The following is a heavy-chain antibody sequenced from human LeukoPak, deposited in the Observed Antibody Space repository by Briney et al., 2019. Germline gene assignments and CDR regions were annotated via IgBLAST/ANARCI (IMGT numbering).Heavy chain of an antibody. CDR2: ISSSGNT. D-gene: IGHD6-13*01. Sequence: GGSLRLSCAASGFTFSRSAMTWVRQTPGKGLDWVSSISSSGNTYYADSVKGRFTISRDNSKNMLYLQMNSLRAEDTAVYYCVKGRISDDGLDFWGQGTLVTVSS. CDR1: GFTFSRSA. CDR3: VKGRISDDGLDF. J-gene: IGHJ4*02. V-gene: IGHV3-23*01.